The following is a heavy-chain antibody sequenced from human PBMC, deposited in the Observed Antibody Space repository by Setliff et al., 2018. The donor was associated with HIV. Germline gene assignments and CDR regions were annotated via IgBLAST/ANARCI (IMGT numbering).Heavy chain of an antibody. J-gene: IGHJ4*02. CDR3: AWGTQRPIDS. CDR2: INPNGGST. CDR1: GYTFTSYY. V-gene: IGHV1-46*03. Sequence: ASVKVSCKASGYTFTSYYIHCVRQAPGQGPEWMGIINPNGGSTNYAQKFQGRVTITADRSKDIAYMKLSSLRYEDTAMYYCAWGTQRPIDSWGQGTLVTVSS. D-gene: IGHD3-16*01.